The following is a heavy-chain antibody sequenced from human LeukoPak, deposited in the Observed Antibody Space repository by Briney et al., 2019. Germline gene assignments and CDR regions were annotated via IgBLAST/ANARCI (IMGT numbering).Heavy chain of an antibody. J-gene: IGHJ3*02. CDR1: GFTFSSYG. V-gene: IGHV3-64*01. Sequence: GGSLRLSCAASGFTFSSYGMHWVRQAPGKGLEYVSAISSNGGSTYYANSVKGRFTISRDNSKNTLYLQMGSLRAEDMAVYYCARSPLSGSYTTAFDIWGQGTMVTVSS. CDR2: ISSNGGST. CDR3: ARSPLSGSYTTAFDI. D-gene: IGHD1-26*01.